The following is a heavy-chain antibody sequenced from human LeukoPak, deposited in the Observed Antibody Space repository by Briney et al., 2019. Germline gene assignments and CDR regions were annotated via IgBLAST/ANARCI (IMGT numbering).Heavy chain of an antibody. V-gene: IGHV3-21*01. CDR3: ASRYSSSFGPNWFDP. CDR2: ISSSSSYI. Sequence: SGGSLRLSCAASGFTFSSYSMNWVRQAPGKGLEWVSSISSSSSYIYYADSVKGRFTISRDNAKNSLYLQMNSLRAEDTAVYYCASRYSSSFGPNWFDPWGQGTLVTVSS. J-gene: IGHJ5*02. CDR1: GFTFSSYS. D-gene: IGHD6-13*01.